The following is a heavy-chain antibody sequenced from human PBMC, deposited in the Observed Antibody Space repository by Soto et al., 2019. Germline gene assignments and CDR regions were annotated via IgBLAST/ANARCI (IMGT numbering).Heavy chain of an antibody. V-gene: IGHV3-30-3*01. D-gene: IGHD6-19*01. CDR3: AREVEYTSAFGISSSFDY. CDR1: GFTLSSYA. Sequence: LRLSCAASGFTLSSYAIHWVRQAPGKGLEWVTVISKGGSNLYFADSVKGRFTISRDNSKNTLYLQMNSLRSEDTAVYYCAREVEYTSAFGISSSFDYWGQGTLVTVSS. J-gene: IGHJ4*02. CDR2: ISKGGSNL.